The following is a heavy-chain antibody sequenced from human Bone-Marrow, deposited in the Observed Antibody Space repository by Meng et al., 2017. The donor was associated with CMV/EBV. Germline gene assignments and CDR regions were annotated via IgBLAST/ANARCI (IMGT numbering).Heavy chain of an antibody. Sequence: GGSLRLSCAASGITFDDYTMHWCRKAPGKGLEWFSVISWDSGSTYYADSVKGRFTISRDNSKNSLYLQMNSLRAEDTALYYCAKSAVPAAMGAGPSGFDYWGQGTLVTVSS. D-gene: IGHD2-2*01. CDR2: ISWDSGST. CDR3: AKSAVPAAMGAGPSGFDY. J-gene: IGHJ4*02. CDR1: GITFDDYT. V-gene: IGHV3-43*01.